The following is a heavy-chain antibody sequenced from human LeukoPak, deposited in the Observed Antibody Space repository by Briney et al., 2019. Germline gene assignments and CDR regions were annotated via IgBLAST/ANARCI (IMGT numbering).Heavy chain of an antibody. Sequence: GGSLRLSCATSGFTFSAYAMAWVRQAPGKGLEWVSTISGSGGSTYYTDSVKGRFTISRDNSKNTLFLQMNSLRAEDTALYYCAKQYYDFLSGSDYWGQGTLVTVSS. D-gene: IGHD3-3*01. CDR2: ISGSGGST. CDR3: AKQYYDFLSGSDY. J-gene: IGHJ4*02. CDR1: GFTFSAYA. V-gene: IGHV3-23*01.